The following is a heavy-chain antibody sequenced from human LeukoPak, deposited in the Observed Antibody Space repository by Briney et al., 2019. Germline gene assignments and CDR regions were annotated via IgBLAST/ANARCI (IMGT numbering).Heavy chain of an antibody. Sequence: SQTLSLTCTVSGGSISSGSYYWRWIRQPAGKGLEWIGRIYTSGSTNYNPSLKSRVAISVDTSKNQSSLKLSSVTAADTAVYYCARGLYGDYGDYWGQGTLVTVSS. J-gene: IGHJ4*02. V-gene: IGHV4-61*02. CDR3: ARGLYGDYGDY. CDR2: IYTSGST. D-gene: IGHD4-17*01. CDR1: GGSISSGSYY.